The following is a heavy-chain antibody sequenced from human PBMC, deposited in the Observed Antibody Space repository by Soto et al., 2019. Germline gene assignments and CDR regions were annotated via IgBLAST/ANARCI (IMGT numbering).Heavy chain of an antibody. J-gene: IGHJ4*02. D-gene: IGHD3-9*01. CDR3: ARALTPTDY. CDR2: ISAYNGNT. Sequence: QVQLVQSGAEVKKPGASVKVSCKASGYTFTSYGISWVRQAPGQGLEWMGWISAYNGNTNYAQKLQRRATMTTDTSTTTAYIEQRSLRSDDTAVYYWARALTPTDYWGQGTLVTVSS. CDR1: GYTFTSYG. V-gene: IGHV1-18*01.